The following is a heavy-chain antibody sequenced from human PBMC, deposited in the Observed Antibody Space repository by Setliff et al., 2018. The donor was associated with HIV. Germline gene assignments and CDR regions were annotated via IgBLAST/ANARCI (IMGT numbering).Heavy chain of an antibody. Sequence: GGSLRLSCAASGFNFSNYWMSWVRQAPGKGLEWVANIKQDGSEKKYEDSVKGRFSISRDNAKQSMYLQMDSLRAEDTAFYYCTRAHFLVTETRNWFDPWGQGTLVTVSS. CDR2: IKQDGSEK. D-gene: IGHD1-26*01. CDR1: GFNFSNYW. J-gene: IGHJ5*02. CDR3: TRAHFLVTETRNWFDP. V-gene: IGHV3-7*03.